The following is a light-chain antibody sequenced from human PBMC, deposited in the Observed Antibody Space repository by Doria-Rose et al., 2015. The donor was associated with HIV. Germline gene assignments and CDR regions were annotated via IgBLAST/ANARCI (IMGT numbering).Light chain of an antibody. CDR2: DAS. CDR3: HQYGTTRCT. V-gene: IGKV3-20*01. Sequence: TQSPGTLSLSPGERATLSCRASQRVKSSYLAWSQQKPGQALRLLIDDASTSATGIPDRFSGSGSGTGFTLTISRLEPEDVAVYYCHQYGTTRCTFGQGTRLEIK. CDR1: QRVKSSY. J-gene: IGKJ5*01.